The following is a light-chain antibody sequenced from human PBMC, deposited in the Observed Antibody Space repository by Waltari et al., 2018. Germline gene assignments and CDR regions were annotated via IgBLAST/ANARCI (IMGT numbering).Light chain of an antibody. CDR2: DVS. Sequence: IVLTQSPATLSLSPGDRAALPCRASQSVTTELAWYQQKPGQAPRLLIYDVSNRATGVPARFSGSGSGTDFTLTISSLEPEDFAVYYCQQRSNGLTFGGGTRVEIK. CDR1: QSVTTE. CDR3: QQRSNGLT. J-gene: IGKJ4*01. V-gene: IGKV3-11*01.